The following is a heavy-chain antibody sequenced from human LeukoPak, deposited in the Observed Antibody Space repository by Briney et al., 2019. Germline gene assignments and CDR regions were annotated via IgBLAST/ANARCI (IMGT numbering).Heavy chain of an antibody. CDR2: ISYDGSNK. D-gene: IGHD6-19*01. CDR3: AKIGSAVAGGRTDY. V-gene: IGHV3-30*18. Sequence: GGSLRLSCAASGFTFSSYGMHWVRQAPGKGLEWVAVISYDGSNKYYADSVKGRFTISRDNSKNTLYLQMNSLRAEDTAVYYCAKIGSAVAGGRTDYWGQGTLVTVSS. J-gene: IGHJ4*02. CDR1: GFTFSSYG.